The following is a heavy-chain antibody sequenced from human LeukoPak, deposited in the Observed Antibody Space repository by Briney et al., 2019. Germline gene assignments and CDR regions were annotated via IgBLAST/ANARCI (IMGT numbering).Heavy chain of an antibody. CDR2: IYYSGST. CDR3: ARVGRRDGYSLALYYFDY. CDR1: GGSISSHY. J-gene: IGHJ4*02. D-gene: IGHD5-24*01. Sequence: PSETLSLTCTVSGGSISSHYWSWIRQPPGKGLEWIGYIYYSGSTNYNPSLKSRVTISVDTSKNQFSLKLSSVTAADTAVYYCARVGRRDGYSLALYYFDYWGQGTLVTVSS. V-gene: IGHV4-59*11.